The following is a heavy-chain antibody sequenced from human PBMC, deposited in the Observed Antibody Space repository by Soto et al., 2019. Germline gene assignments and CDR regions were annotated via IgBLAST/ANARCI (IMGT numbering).Heavy chain of an antibody. Sequence: QVQFVQSGAEVKKPGASVKVSCKASGYTFADYAIHWVRQAPGQSLEWMGWINAGNGDTKYSQKFHGRVTLTTDTSASTAYMDINSLTTDDKAVYYCARDRWVTTLTFDKWGQGTLVIVSS. CDR3: ARDRWVTTLTFDK. D-gene: IGHD4-17*01. CDR1: GYTFADYA. CDR2: INAGNGDT. J-gene: IGHJ4*02. V-gene: IGHV1-3*01.